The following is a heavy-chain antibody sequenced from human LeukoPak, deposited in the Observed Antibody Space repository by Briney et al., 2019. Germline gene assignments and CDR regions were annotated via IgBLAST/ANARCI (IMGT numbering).Heavy chain of an antibody. CDR1: GFTFSSYG. D-gene: IGHD1-26*01. J-gene: IGHJ4*02. V-gene: IGHV3-21*01. CDR2: ISSSSSYI. Sequence: GGSLRLSCAASGFTFSSYGMHWVRQAPGKGLEWVSSISSSSSYIYYADSVKGRFTISRDNAKNSLYLQMNSLRAEDTAVYYCARQVGATVRYFDYWGQGTLVTVSS. CDR3: ARQVGATVRYFDY.